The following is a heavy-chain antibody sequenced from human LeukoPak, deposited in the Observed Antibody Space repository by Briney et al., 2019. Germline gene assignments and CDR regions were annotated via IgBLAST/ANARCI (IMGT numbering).Heavy chain of an antibody. V-gene: IGHV1-46*01. CDR1: GYTFTNYG. D-gene: IGHD6-19*01. CDR2: INPSGGST. J-gene: IGHJ5*02. Sequence: ASVKVSCKAFGYTFTNYGISWVRQAPGQGLEWMGIINPSGGSTSYAQKFQGRVTMTRDTSTSTVYMELSSLRSDGTAVYYCARVRGWYNWFDPWGQGTLVTVSS. CDR3: ARVRGWYNWFDP.